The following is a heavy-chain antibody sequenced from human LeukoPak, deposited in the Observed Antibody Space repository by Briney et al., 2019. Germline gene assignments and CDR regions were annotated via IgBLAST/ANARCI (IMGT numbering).Heavy chain of an antibody. CDR2: IYYSGST. V-gene: IGHV4-39*01. J-gene: IGHJ6*03. CDR3: AGILTGYQEGYYYYYMDV. Sequence: SETLSLTCTVSGGSLSSSSYYWGWIRQPPGKGLEWIGSIYYSGSTYYNPSFKSRVTISVDTSKNQFSLKLSSVTAADTAVYYCAGILTGYQEGYYYYYMDVWGKGTTVTISS. D-gene: IGHD3-9*01. CDR1: GGSLSSSSYY.